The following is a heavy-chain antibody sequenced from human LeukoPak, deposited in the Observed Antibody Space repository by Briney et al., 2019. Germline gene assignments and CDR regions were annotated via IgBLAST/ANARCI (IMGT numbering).Heavy chain of an antibody. D-gene: IGHD2/OR15-2a*01. CDR1: GFTFSSYA. J-gene: IGHJ6*03. V-gene: IGHV3-23*01. Sequence: GGSLRLSCAASGFTFSSYAMSWVRQAPGKGLEWVSAISGSGGSTYYADSVKGRLTISRDNSKNTLYLQMNSLRAEDTAVYYCATDLDSSYYYYYMDVWGKGTTVTAS. CDR2: ISGSGGST. CDR3: ATDLDSSYYYYYMDV.